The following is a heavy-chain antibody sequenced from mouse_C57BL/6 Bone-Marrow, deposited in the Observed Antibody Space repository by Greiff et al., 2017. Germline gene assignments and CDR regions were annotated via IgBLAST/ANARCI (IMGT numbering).Heavy chain of an antibody. D-gene: IGHD2-4*01. J-gene: IGHJ3*01. V-gene: IGHV1-19*01. CDR1: GYTFTDYY. Sequence: VQLKQSGPVLVKPGASVKMSCKASGYTFTDYYMNWVKQSHGKSLEWIGVINPYNGGTSYNQKFKGKATLTVDKSSSTAYMELNSLTSEDSAVYYCARPYDYDGFAYWGQGTLVTVSA. CDR3: ARPYDYDGFAY. CDR2: INPYNGGT.